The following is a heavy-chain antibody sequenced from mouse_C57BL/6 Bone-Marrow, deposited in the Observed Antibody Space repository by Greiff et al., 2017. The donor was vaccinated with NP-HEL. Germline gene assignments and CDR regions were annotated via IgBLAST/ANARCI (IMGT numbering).Heavy chain of an antibody. Sequence: VKLQESGAELAKPGASVKLSCKASGYTFPSYWMHWVNQRPGQGLEWFGYINPSSGYTKYTQKFKDKATLTADKSSTTAYMQLSSLTYEDSAVYYCARRLAAQAPFGYWGQGTLVTVSA. J-gene: IGHJ3*01. CDR3: ARRLAAQAPFGY. CDR1: GYTFPSYW. V-gene: IGHV1-7*01. CDR2: INPSSGYT. D-gene: IGHD3-2*02.